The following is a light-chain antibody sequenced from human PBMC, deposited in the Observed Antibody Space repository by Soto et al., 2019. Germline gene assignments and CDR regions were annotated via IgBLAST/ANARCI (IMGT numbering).Light chain of an antibody. Sequence: EIVLTQSPATLSLSPGERATLSCRASQRVSSYLAWYQQKPGQAPRLLIYDASNRATGIPARFSGSGSGTDFTLTISSLEPEDFAVYYCQQRSNWITFGQGTRLEIE. CDR3: QQRSNWIT. J-gene: IGKJ5*01. CDR2: DAS. V-gene: IGKV3-11*01. CDR1: QRVSSY.